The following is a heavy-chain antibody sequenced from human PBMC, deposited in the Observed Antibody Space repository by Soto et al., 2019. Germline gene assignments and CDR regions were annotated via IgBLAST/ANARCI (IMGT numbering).Heavy chain of an antibody. CDR3: ARNSGYDFWSGYLY. V-gene: IGHV3-23*01. CDR1: GFTFNTYV. J-gene: IGHJ4*02. CDR2: ISGSGVTT. D-gene: IGHD3-3*01. Sequence: GGSLRLSCAASGFTFNTYVMTWVRQAPGKGLEWVSSISGSGVTTKYADSVKGRFTISRDNSKNSLYLQMNSLSADDTAVYYCARNSGYDFWSGYLYWGQGSLVTVSS.